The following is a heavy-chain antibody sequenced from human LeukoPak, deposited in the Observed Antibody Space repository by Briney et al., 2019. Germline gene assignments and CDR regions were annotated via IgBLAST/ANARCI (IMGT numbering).Heavy chain of an antibody. CDR1: GGSISSGGYS. CDR3: ARARPKPYSSSSNLFFDY. D-gene: IGHD6-6*01. V-gene: IGHV4-30-4*07. Sequence: PSETLSLTCAVSGGSISSGGYSWSWIRQPPGKGLEWIGYIYYSGSTYYNPSLKSRVTISVDTSKNQFSLKLSSVTAADTAVYYCARARPKPYSSSSNLFFDYWGQGTLVTVSS. J-gene: IGHJ4*02. CDR2: IYYSGST.